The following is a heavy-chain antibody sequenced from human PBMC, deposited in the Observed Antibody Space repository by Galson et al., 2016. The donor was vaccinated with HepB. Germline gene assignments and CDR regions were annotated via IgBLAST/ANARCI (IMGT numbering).Heavy chain of an antibody. V-gene: IGHV1-69*13. CDR2: IVPMFGTA. CDR1: GGTFTSDA. J-gene: IGHJ4*02. D-gene: IGHD2-15*01. Sequence: SVKVSCKASGGTFTSDAISWVRQAPGQGLEWVGGIVPMFGTANYAQKFQGRVTITADESTRTAYMEVSSLTSEDTAMYYCARDGIDWGQGTLVIVSS. CDR3: ARDGID.